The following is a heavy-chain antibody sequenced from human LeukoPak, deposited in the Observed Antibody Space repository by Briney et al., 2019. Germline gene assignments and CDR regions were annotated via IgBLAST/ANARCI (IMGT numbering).Heavy chain of an antibody. D-gene: IGHD6-13*01. CDR1: GFTFISNA. CDR3: AKDAAGPEY. Sequence: GGSLRLSCVASGFTFISNAMSWVRQAPGKGLFWVSGISAGGGSTYYADSVKGRFTISRDNSRNTLYLQMNSLRAEDTAVYYCAKDAAGPEYWGQGTLVTVSS. CDR2: ISAGGGST. J-gene: IGHJ4*02. V-gene: IGHV3-23*01.